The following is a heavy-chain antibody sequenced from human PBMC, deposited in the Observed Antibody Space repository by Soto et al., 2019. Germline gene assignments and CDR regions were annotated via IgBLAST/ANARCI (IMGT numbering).Heavy chain of an antibody. CDR1: GFTFSSYS. CDR3: ARDGSGYYGQY. Sequence: EVQLVESGGGLVKPGGSLRLSCAASGFTFSSYSMNWVRQAPGKGLEWVSSISSSSSYIYYADSVKGRFTISRDNAKNSLYLQMNRLRAEDTAVYYCARDGSGYYGQYWGQGTLVTVSS. D-gene: IGHD3-3*01. CDR2: ISSSSSYI. V-gene: IGHV3-21*01. J-gene: IGHJ4*02.